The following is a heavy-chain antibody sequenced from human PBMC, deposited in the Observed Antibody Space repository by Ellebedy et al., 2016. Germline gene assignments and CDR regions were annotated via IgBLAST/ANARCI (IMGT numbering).Heavy chain of an antibody. J-gene: IGHJ6*03. CDR2: MNPNSGNT. V-gene: IGHV1-8*01. CDR3: ARRYYYYYYMDV. Sequence: ASVKVSXKASVYTFTSYDINWVRQATGQGLEWMGWMNPNSGNTGYAQKFQGRVTMTRNTSISTAYMELSSLRSEDTAVYYCARRYYYYYYMDVWGKGTTVTVSS. CDR1: VYTFTSYD.